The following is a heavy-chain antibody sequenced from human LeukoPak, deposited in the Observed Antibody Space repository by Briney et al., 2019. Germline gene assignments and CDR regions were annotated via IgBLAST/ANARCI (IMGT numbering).Heavy chain of an antibody. V-gene: IGHV4-31*03. CDR2: IYYSGTA. J-gene: IGHJ4*02. Sequence: SETLSLACTVSGGSITSGGYYWSWIRQHPGKGLECIGYIYYSGTAYYNPSLSSRVTISIDTSKNQFSLKLSSVTAADTAVYYCAGTDSGSQYYFDYWGQGTLVTVSS. D-gene: IGHD1-26*01. CDR3: AGTDSGSQYYFDY. CDR1: GGSITSGGYY.